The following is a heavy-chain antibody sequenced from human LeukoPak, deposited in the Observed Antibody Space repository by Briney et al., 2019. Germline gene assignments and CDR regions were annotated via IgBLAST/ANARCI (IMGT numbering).Heavy chain of an antibody. CDR1: GFTFSRYA. V-gene: IGHV3-30*04. D-gene: IGHD6-13*01. CDR3: ARDKVQQMVRNSYFDY. Sequence: GGSLRLSCAASGFTFSRYAMHWVRQAPGKGLEWVAVISYDGGNKYYADSVKGRFTISRDNSKNTLYLQMNSLRAEDTAVYYCARDKVQQMVRNSYFDYWGQGTLVTVSS. CDR2: ISYDGGNK. J-gene: IGHJ4*02.